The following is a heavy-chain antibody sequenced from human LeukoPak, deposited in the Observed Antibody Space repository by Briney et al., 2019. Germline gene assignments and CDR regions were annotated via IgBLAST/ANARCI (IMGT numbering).Heavy chain of an antibody. CDR2: ISYDGSNK. CDR3: ARDEGY. J-gene: IGHJ4*02. Sequence: GGSLRLSCAASGFTVSSNYMSWVRQAPGKGLEWVAVISYDGSNKYYADSVKGRFTISRDNSKNTLYLQMNSLRAEDTAVYYCARDEGYWGQGTLVTVSS. V-gene: IGHV3-30-3*01. CDR1: GFTVSSNY.